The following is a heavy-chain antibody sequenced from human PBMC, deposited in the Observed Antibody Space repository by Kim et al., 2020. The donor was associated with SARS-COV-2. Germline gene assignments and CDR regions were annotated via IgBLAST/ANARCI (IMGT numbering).Heavy chain of an antibody. CDR1: GFTFKNAW. CDR2: IKSKIDGEIT. V-gene: IGHV3-15*01. J-gene: IGHJ4*02. CDR3: ITDGHCSEIRCHGN. D-gene: IGHD2-15*01. Sequence: GGSLRLSCAASGFTFKNAWMNWVRQAPGKGLEWVGRIKSKIDGEITDYGAPVKGRFSISRDDADNTLYLQMNSLKTDDTAVYYCITDGHCSEIRCHGNWGQGTLVTISS.